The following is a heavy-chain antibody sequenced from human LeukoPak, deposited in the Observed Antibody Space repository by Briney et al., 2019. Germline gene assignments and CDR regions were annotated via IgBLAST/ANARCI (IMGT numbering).Heavy chain of an antibody. Sequence: GASVKVSYRASGYTFTSYGISWVRQAPGQGLEWMGWISDYNGNTNYGQKLQGKVTMTTDASTSTAYMELRCLRSDDTAVYYCARDPYCGGDCWEFGFDYWGQGTLVTVSS. CDR2: ISDYNGNT. D-gene: IGHD2-21*02. J-gene: IGHJ4*02. CDR3: ARDPYCGGDCWEFGFDY. CDR1: GYTFTSYG. V-gene: IGHV1-18*01.